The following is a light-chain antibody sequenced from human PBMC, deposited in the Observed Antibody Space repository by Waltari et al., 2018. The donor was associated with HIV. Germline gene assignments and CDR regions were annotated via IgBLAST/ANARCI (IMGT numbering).Light chain of an antibody. CDR3: GTWDSSLSAGGV. V-gene: IGLV1-51*01. Sequence: QSVLTQPPSVSAAPGQKVTISSSGSSSNIGNNYVSWYQQLPGTAPKLLIYDNNKRPSGIPDRFSGSKSGTSATLGITGLQTGDEADYYCGTWDSSLSAGGVFGGGTKLTVL. CDR1: SSNIGNNY. J-gene: IGLJ2*01. CDR2: DNN.